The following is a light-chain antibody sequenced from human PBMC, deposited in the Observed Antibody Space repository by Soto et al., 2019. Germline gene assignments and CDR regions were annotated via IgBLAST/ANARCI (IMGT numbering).Light chain of an antibody. Sequence: DIQMTQSPSSLSASVGDRVTITCRASQSISTYLHWYQQKPGKAPNLLIYAASTLQSGVPSRFSGSGSGTDFTLTISSLQPEDFATYYCLQYNDYPFTFGQGTRLEIK. CDR3: LQYNDYPFT. CDR1: QSISTY. J-gene: IGKJ5*01. V-gene: IGKV1-39*01. CDR2: AAS.